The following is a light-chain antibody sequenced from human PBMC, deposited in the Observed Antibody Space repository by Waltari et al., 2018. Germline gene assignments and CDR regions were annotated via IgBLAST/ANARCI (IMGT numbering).Light chain of an antibody. CDR1: NSNIGSNP. J-gene: IGLJ2*01. CDR2: TNT. CDR3: AAWDDRLNGVV. Sequence: QSVLTQPPSASGTPGQRVTISCSGSNSNIGSNPLNWYQQLPGTAPKLLIYTNTERPSGGPDRFSGSKSGTSASLAISGLQSEDEGDYYCAAWDDRLNGVVFGGGTKLTVL. V-gene: IGLV1-44*01.